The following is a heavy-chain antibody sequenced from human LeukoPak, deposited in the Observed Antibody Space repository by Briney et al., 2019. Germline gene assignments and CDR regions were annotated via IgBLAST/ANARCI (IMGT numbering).Heavy chain of an antibody. V-gene: IGHV3-11*04. J-gene: IGHJ4*02. CDR1: GFTFSDYY. D-gene: IGHD1-26*01. Sequence: GGSLRLSCAASGFTFSDYYMSWIRQAPGKGLEWVSYISSSGSTIYYADSVKGRFTISRDDAKNSLYLQMNSLRAEDTAVYYCARGMSYYNIYFDYWGQGTLVTVSS. CDR3: ARGMSYYNIYFDY. CDR2: ISSSGSTI.